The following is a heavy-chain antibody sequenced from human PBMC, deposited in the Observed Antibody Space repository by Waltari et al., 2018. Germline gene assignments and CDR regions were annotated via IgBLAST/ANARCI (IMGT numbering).Heavy chain of an antibody. CDR1: GYAVNSGFY. V-gene: IGHV4-38-2*01. J-gene: IGHJ4*02. Sequence: QVQLLESGPGLVKSSETLSLSCDVSGYAVNSGFYWGRTRQAPGEGLEWVATVYHDGTTFYNPSLKSRLSVSMDTSKNQISLTLKSVTAADTAVYYCSRQVLGYCTSAACRRLESWGQGTLVTVSS. CDR3: SRQVLGYCTSAACRRLES. D-gene: IGHD2-2*03. CDR2: VYHDGTT.